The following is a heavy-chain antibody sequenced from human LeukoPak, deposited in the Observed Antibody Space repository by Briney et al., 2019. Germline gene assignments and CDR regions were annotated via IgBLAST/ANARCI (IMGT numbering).Heavy chain of an antibody. CDR1: GYTLTSYG. CDR3: ARDVGPYVQQQLVPVWFDP. Sequence: ASVKVSCKASGYTLTSYGISWVRQAPGQGLEWMGWISAYNGNTNYAQKLQGRVTMTTDTSTSTAYMELRSLRSDDTAVYYCARDVGPYVQQQLVPVWFDPWGQGTLVTVSS. V-gene: IGHV1-18*04. J-gene: IGHJ5*02. D-gene: IGHD6-13*01. CDR2: ISAYNGNT.